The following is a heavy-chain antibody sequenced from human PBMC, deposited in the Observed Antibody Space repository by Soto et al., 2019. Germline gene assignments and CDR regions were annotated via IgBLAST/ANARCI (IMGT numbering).Heavy chain of an antibody. V-gene: IGHV1-69*01. CDR2: IIPIFHIT. CDR1: GDTLSRHG. CDR3: FRVRVGSVPRNYDIDV. J-gene: IGHJ6*02. D-gene: IGHD3-10*01. Sequence: QEQLVQSGAEVQKPGSSVKVSCTTSGDTLSRHGISWVRQAPGQGLEWMGGIIPIFHITNYAQKFQGRLMITADESTRTAYMELRRLGSDDSAVYFCFRVRVGSVPRNYDIDVWGQGTTVNVS.